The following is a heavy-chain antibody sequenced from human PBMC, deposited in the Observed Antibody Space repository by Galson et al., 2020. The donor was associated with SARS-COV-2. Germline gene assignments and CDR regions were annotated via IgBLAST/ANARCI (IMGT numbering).Heavy chain of an antibody. CDR1: GFTVSSNY. CDR3: ARDLSGLAVGGGWFDP. V-gene: IGHV3-66*01. D-gene: IGHD3-16*01. J-gene: IGHJ5*02. CDR2: IYSGGST. Sequence: GESLKISCAASGFTVSSNYMSWVRQAPGKGLEWVSVIYSGGSTYYADSVKGRFTISRDNSKNTLYLQMNSLRAEDTAVYYCARDLSGLAVGGGWFDPWGQGTLVTVSS.